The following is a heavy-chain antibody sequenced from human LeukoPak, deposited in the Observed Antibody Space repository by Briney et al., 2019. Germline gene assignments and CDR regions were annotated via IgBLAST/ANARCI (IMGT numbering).Heavy chain of an antibody. Sequence: ASVKVSCKASGGTFSSYAISWVRQAPGQGLEWMGGIIPIFGTANYAQKFQGRVTITADKSTSTAYMELSSLRSEDTAVYHCARGRPTTSIAAAGVDWFDPWGQGTLVTVSS. CDR1: GGTFSSYA. J-gene: IGHJ5*02. CDR2: IIPIFGTA. CDR3: ARGRPTTSIAAAGVDWFDP. D-gene: IGHD6-13*01. V-gene: IGHV1-69*06.